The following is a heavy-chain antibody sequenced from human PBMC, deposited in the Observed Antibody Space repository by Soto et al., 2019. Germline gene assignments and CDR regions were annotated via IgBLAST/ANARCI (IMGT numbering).Heavy chain of an antibody. CDR1: GGTFSSYA. J-gene: IGHJ6*02. CDR2: IIPIFGTA. Sequence: QVQLVQSGAEVKKPGSSVKVSCKASGGTFSSYAISWVRQAPGQGLEWMGGIIPIFGTANYAQKFQGRVTITADKSTSTAYMALSSLRSEDTAVYYCARESYGSGSYYLDGMDVWGQGTTVTVSS. CDR3: ARESYGSGSYYLDGMDV. V-gene: IGHV1-69*06. D-gene: IGHD3-10*01.